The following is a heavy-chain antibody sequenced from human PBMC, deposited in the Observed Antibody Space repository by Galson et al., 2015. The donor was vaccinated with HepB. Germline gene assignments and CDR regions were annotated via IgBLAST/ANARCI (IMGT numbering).Heavy chain of an antibody. V-gene: IGHV3-48*01. D-gene: IGHD6-19*01. CDR1: GFTFSSYS. CDR2: ISSSSSTI. Sequence: SLRLSCAASGFTFSSYSMNWVRQAPGKGLEWVSYISSSSSTIYYADSVKGRFTISRDNAKNSLYLQMNSLRAEDTAVYYCARDRIAVAVSDGMDVWGQGTTVTVSS. CDR3: ARDRIAVAVSDGMDV. J-gene: IGHJ6*02.